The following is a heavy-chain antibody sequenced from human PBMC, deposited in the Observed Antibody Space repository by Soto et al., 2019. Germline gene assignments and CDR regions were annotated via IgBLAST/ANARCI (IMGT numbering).Heavy chain of an antibody. CDR2: IWSDGSNK. J-gene: IGHJ5*02. V-gene: IGHV3-33*01. D-gene: IGHD4-17*01. Sequence: GGSLRLSCAATGFTFSSYGMHWVRQAPGKGLEWVAVIWSDGSNKYYADSVKSRFTISRDNSKNTLYLERKRLRAEDTAVYYSARDLSTVSLGWFDPWGQGTLVTVSS. CDR1: GFTFSSYG. CDR3: ARDLSTVSLGWFDP.